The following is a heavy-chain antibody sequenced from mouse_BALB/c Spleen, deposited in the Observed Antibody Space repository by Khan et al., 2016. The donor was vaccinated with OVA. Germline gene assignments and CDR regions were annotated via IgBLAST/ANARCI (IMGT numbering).Heavy chain of an antibody. CDR3: ARGGGSGPAWFAY. D-gene: IGHD3-1*01. CDR1: GYSITSGYY. CDR2: IRYDGSD. J-gene: IGHJ3*01. V-gene: IGHV3-6*02. Sequence: VQLQQSGPGLVKPSQSLSLTCSVTGYSITSGYYWNWIRQFPGNKLEWMGYIRYDGSDNYNPSLKNRISISRDTSKNQVFLKLNSVTTEDPAPYYCARGGGSGPAWFAYWGQGTLVTVSA.